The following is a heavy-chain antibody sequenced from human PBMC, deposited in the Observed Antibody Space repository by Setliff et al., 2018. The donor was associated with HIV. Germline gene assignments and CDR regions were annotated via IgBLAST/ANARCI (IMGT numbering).Heavy chain of an antibody. CDR3: ARAPELYSGSYDAFDI. J-gene: IGHJ3*02. CDR1: GYTFTSYG. CDR2: ISAYSGNT. Sequence: GASVKVSCKASGYTFTSYGISWVRQAPGQGLEWMGWISAYSGNTNYAQKLQGRVTMTTDTSTSTAYMELRSLRSDDTAVYYCARAPELYSGSYDAFDIWGQGTMVTVSS. D-gene: IGHD1-26*01. V-gene: IGHV1-18*01.